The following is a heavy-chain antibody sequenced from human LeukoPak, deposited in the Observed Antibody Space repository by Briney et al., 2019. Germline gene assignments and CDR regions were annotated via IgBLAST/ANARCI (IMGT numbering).Heavy chain of an antibody. CDR2: INHSGST. D-gene: IGHD3-10*01. J-gene: IGHJ4*02. CDR3: RTFYHSGNYFADY. CDR1: GGSFSDYY. Sequence: KPSETLSLTCAVYGGSFSDYYWSWIRQPPGKGLEWIGEINHSGSTNYNPSLKGRVTISVDTSKNQFSLKLISVTAADTAVYYCRTFYHSGNYFADYWGQGTLVTVSS. V-gene: IGHV4-34*01.